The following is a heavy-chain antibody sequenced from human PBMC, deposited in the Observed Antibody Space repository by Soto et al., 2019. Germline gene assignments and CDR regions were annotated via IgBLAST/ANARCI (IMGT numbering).Heavy chain of an antibody. J-gene: IGHJ6*02. Sequence: ASVKVSCKASGYTFTGYYMHWVRQAPGQGLEWMGIINPSGDSTSYAQKFQGRVTMTRDTSTSTVYMELSSLRSEDTAVYYCARDRNYYDSSGYYYYYGMDVWGQGTTVTVSS. D-gene: IGHD3-22*01. CDR2: INPSGDST. CDR1: GYTFTGYY. CDR3: ARDRNYYDSSGYYYYYGMDV. V-gene: IGHV1-46*01.